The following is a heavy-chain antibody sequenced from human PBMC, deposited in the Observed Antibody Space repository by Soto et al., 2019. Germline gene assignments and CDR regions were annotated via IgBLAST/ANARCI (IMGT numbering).Heavy chain of an antibody. CDR3: ARDRRQRTYYDILTGFYYYGMDV. J-gene: IGHJ6*02. Sequence: KASETLSLTCAVSGGSVSSGSYYWSWIRQPPGKGLEWIGYIYYSGSTNYNPSLKSRVTISVDTSKNQFFLKLSSVTAADTAVYYCARDRRQRTYYDILTGFYYYGMDVWGQGTTVTVSS. CDR1: GGSVSSGSYY. D-gene: IGHD3-9*01. CDR2: IYYSGST. V-gene: IGHV4-61*01.